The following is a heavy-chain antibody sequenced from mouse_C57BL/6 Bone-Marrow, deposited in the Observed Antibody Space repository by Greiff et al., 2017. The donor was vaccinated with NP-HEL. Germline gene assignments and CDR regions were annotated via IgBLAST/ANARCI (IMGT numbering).Heavy chain of an antibody. CDR3: ARYDY. J-gene: IGHJ3*01. CDR2: IDPSDSYT. D-gene: IGHD2-3*01. Sequence: VQGVESGAELVKPGASVKLSCKASGYTFTSYWMQWVKQRPGQGLEWIGEIDPSDSYTNYNQKFKGKATLTVDTSSSTAYMQLSSLTSEDSAVYYCARYDYWGQGTLVTVSA. CDR1: GYTFTSYW. V-gene: IGHV1-50*01.